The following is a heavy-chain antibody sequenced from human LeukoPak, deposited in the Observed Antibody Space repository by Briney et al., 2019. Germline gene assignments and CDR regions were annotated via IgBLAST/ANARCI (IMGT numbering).Heavy chain of an antibody. D-gene: IGHD3-3*01. J-gene: IGHJ4*02. V-gene: IGHV3-48*01. CDR1: GFTFSNYW. CDR2: ISSSSSTI. CDR3: ARDTIFGVVRY. Sequence: GGSLRLSRAASGFTFSNYWMNWVRQAPGKGLEWVSYISSSSSTIYYADSVKDRFTISRDNAKNSLYLQMNSLRAEDTAVYYCARDTIFGVVRYWGQGTLVTVSS.